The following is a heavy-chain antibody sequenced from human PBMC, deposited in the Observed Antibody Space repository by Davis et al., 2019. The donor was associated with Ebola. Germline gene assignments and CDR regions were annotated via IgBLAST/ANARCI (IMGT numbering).Heavy chain of an antibody. CDR3: ARDSSYYDILTGYYKGDRYFDL. CDR2: INPSGGST. D-gene: IGHD3-9*01. CDR1: GYTFTSYY. Sequence: AASVKVSCKASGYTFTSYYMHWVRQAPGQGLEWMGIINPSGGSTSYAQKFQGRVTMTRDTSTSTVYMELSSLRSEDTAVYYCARDSSYYDILTGYYKGDRYFDLWGRGTLVTVSS. V-gene: IGHV1-46*01. J-gene: IGHJ2*01.